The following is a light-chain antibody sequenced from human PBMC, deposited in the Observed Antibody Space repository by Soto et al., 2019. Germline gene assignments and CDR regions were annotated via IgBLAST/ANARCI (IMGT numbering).Light chain of an antibody. CDR2: GAS. CDR3: QQYGSSLYMYT. CDR1: QSVSSIY. V-gene: IGKV3-20*01. Sequence: ESVLTQSPGTLSLSPGERATLSCRASQSVSSIYLAWYQQKPGQAPRRLIYGASSRATGIPDRFSGSGSGTDFTLTISRLEPEDFAVYYCQQYGSSLYMYTFGQGTKLEIK. J-gene: IGKJ2*01.